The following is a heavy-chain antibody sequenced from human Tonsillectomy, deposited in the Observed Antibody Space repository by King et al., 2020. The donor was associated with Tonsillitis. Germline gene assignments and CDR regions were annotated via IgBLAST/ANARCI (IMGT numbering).Heavy chain of an antibody. J-gene: IGHJ4*02. CDR3: ARDWRGIATMYYFDY. CDR2: IYHSGST. CDR1: GYSINSGYY. V-gene: IGHV4-38-2*02. Sequence: LQLQESGPGLVKPSETLSLTCAVSGYSINSGYYWGWIRQPPGKGLEWIGSIYHSGSTDYNPSLKSRVTISVHTSKNQFYLKLSSVTAADTAVYYCARDWRGIATMYYFDYWGQGTLVTVSS. D-gene: IGHD2-21*01.